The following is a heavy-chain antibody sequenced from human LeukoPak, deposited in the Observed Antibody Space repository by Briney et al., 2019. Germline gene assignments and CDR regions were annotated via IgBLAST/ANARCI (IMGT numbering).Heavy chain of an antibody. D-gene: IGHD6-13*01. CDR3: ARYSSSWYSPFDY. J-gene: IGHJ4*02. V-gene: IGHV3-21*04. CDR1: GITFKNYN. Sequence: KTGGSLRLSCAASGITFKNYNTNWVRQAPGKGLEWVAFIGSASSYVFYADSVKGRFTISRDNAKNTLYLQMNSLRVEDTAVYYCARYSSSWYSPFDYWGQGTLVTVSS. CDR2: IGSASSYV.